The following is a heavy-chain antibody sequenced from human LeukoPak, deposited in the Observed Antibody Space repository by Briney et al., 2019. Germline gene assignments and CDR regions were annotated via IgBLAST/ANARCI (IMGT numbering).Heavy chain of an antibody. V-gene: IGHV6-1*01. Sequence: SQTLSFTCAISGDSVSSNSAAWNWIRQSPSRGLEWLGRTYYRSKWYNDYAVSVKSRITINPDTSKNQFSPQLNSVTPEDTAVYYCAREVDTAMVFRYYYYGMDVWGQGTTVTVSS. CDR1: GDSVSSNSAA. CDR3: AREVDTAMVFRYYYYGMDV. CDR2: TYYRSKWYN. D-gene: IGHD5-18*01. J-gene: IGHJ6*02.